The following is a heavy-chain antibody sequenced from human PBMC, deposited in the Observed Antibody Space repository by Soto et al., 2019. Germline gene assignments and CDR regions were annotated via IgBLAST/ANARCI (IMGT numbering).Heavy chain of an antibody. Sequence: SETLSLTCTVSGDSISSGGYYWSWIRQHPGKGLEWIGYIYYSGSTFYNPSLKSRVTISLDTSKNQFSLKLSSVTAADTAFYYCARLGGYYQAFDSWGQGTLVTVSS. J-gene: IGHJ4*02. CDR2: IYYSGST. CDR1: GDSISSGGYY. CDR3: ARLGGYYQAFDS. D-gene: IGHD3-22*01. V-gene: IGHV4-31*03.